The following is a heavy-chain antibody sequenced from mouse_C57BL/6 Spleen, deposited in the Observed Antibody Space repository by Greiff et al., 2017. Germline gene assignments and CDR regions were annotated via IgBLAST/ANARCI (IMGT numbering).Heavy chain of an antibody. D-gene: IGHD3-1*01. CDR2: IYPSDSET. CDR3: ARSGGAWFAY. V-gene: IGHV1-61*01. Sequence: QVQLKQPGAELVRPGSSVKLSCKASGYTFTSYWMDWVKQRPGQGLEWIGNIYPSDSETHYNQKFKDKATLTVDKSSSTAYMQLSSLTFEDSAVYYCARSGGAWFAYWGQGTLVTVSA. CDR1: GYTFTSYW. J-gene: IGHJ3*01.